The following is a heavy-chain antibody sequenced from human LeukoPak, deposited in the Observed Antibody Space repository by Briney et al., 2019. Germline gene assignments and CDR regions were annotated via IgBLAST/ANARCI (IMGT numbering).Heavy chain of an antibody. V-gene: IGHV3-7*01. CDR2: IKQDGSDK. D-gene: IGHD1-26*01. CDR3: ARDLNIVGATWSDY. CDR1: EFTLSTGFTYSNYW. J-gene: IGHJ4*02. Sequence: GGSLRLSCAASEFTLSTGFTYSNYWMSWVRQAPGKGLQWVANIKQDGSDKYYVDSVKGRFIISRDNAKNSLYLQMNSLRAEDTAVYYCARDLNIVGATWSDYWGQGTLVTVSS.